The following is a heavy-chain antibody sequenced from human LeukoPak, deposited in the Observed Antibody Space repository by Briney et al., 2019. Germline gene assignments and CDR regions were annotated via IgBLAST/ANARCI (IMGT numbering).Heavy chain of an antibody. CDR3: ARVYYYDSSGYYIFDY. J-gene: IGHJ4*02. CDR1: GGSISSGSYY. Sequence: SETLSLTCTVSGGSISSGSYYWSWIRQHPGKGLEWIGYIYFSGSTYYNPSLKSRVSISVDTSKNQFSLKLSSVTAADTAVYYCARVYYYDSSGYYIFDYWGQGTLVTVSS. V-gene: IGHV4-31*03. D-gene: IGHD3-22*01. CDR2: IYFSGST.